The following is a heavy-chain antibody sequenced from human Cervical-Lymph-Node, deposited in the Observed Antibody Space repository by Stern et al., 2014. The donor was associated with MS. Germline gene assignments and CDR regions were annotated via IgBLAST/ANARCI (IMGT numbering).Heavy chain of an antibody. Sequence: VQLVQSGAEVKKPGESLKISCQVSGYRFTTYWIGWVRQMPGKGLEWMGIIYPGDSDSTYTPSFQGKVTISADKSTSTASLQWSSLKASDTAIYYCARSMADYYDPFDYWGQGTLVTVSS. J-gene: IGHJ4*02. CDR1: GYRFTTYW. D-gene: IGHD3-22*01. CDR3: ARSMADYYDPFDY. CDR2: IYPGDSDS. V-gene: IGHV5-51*01.